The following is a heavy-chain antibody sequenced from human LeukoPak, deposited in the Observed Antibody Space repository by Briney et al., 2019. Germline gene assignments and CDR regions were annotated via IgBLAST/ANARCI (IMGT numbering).Heavy chain of an antibody. Sequence: ASVKVSCKASGYTFTSYYMHWVRQAPGQGLEWMGIIDPSGGSTSYAQKFQGRVTMTRDTSTSTVYMELSSLRSEDTAVYCCARDGTKYYYDSSASDYWGQGTLVTVSS. CDR3: ARDGTKYYYDSSASDY. D-gene: IGHD3-22*01. CDR2: IDPSGGST. CDR1: GYTFTSYY. J-gene: IGHJ4*02. V-gene: IGHV1-46*01.